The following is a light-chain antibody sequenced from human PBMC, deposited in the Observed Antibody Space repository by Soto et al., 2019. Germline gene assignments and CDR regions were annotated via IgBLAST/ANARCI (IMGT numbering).Light chain of an antibody. Sequence: EIVLTQSPGTLSLSPGQGATLSCRASQSVSSTYLAWYQQKPGQAPRLLIYGASSRATGIPDRFSGSGSGTDFTLTISRLEPEDFAVYYCQQYEDSPITFGKGTRLEIK. CDR1: QSVSSTY. J-gene: IGKJ5*01. V-gene: IGKV3-20*01. CDR3: QQYEDSPIT. CDR2: GAS.